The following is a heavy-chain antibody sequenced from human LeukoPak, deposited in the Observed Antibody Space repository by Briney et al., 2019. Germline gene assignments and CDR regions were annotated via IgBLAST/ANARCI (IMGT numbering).Heavy chain of an antibody. D-gene: IGHD3-10*01. V-gene: IGHV3-23*01. CDR2: ISGSGGST. Sequence: GGSLRLSCAASGFTFSSYAMRWVRQAPGKGLEWVSAISGSGGSTYYADSVKGRFTISRDNSKNTLYLQMNSLRAEDTAVYYCAKDPTYTMGFDYWGQGTLVTVSS. CDR1: GFTFSSYA. J-gene: IGHJ4*02. CDR3: AKDPTYTMGFDY.